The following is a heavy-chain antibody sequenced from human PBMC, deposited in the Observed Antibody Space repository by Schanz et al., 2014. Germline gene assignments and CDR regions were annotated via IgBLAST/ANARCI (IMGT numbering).Heavy chain of an antibody. CDR2: ISGSGGGT. CDR3: ARAPYSTSSLDF. CDR1: GFTFSGSV. Sequence: EVQLVESGGGLVQPGGSLRLSCVASGFTFSGSVMHWVRQASGKGLEWVSSISGSGGGTYYADSVKGRFTVSRDNSKNTLYLQMNSLRAGDTAFYYCARAPYSTSSLDFWGQGTLVTVSS. V-gene: IGHV3-23*04. D-gene: IGHD6-6*01. J-gene: IGHJ4*02.